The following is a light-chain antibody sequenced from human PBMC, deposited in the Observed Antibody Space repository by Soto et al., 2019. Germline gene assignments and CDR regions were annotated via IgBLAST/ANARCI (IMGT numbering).Light chain of an antibody. CDR2: DAS. Sequence: EIVLTQSPATLSVSPGDRATLSCRASQSVSSYLAWYQQKPGQTPMLLIYDASNRATGIPARFSGSGSGTDFTLTISSLEPEDFAVYYCQQRSSWPRTFGQGTKLEIK. CDR1: QSVSSY. J-gene: IGKJ2*01. V-gene: IGKV3-11*01. CDR3: QQRSSWPRT.